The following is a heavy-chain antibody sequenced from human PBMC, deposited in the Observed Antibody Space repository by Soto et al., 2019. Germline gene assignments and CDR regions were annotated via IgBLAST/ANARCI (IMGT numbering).Heavy chain of an antibody. V-gene: IGHV4-59*01. CDR3: ARGGYSYGRDYGMDV. D-gene: IGHD5-18*01. Sequence: SETLSLTCTVSGGSISTYYWSWIRQPPGKELDWIGYIYYSGSTNYNPSLKSRVTISLDTSKNQFSLKLTSVTAADTALYYCARGGYSYGRDYGMDVWGQGTTVTVSS. J-gene: IGHJ6*02. CDR1: GGSISTYY. CDR2: IYYSGST.